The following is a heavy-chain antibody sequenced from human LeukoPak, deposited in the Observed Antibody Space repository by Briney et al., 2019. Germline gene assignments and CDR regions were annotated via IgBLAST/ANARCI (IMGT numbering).Heavy chain of an antibody. J-gene: IGHJ4*02. CDR3: AGAVLDY. CDR1: GFTFEDYG. Sequence: GGSLRLSCAASGFTFEDYGMSWVRQAPGKGLEWVANIKQDGSEKYYVDSVKGRFTISRDNAKNSLYLQMNSLRAEDTAVYYCAGAVLDYWGQGTLVTVSS. CDR2: IKQDGSEK. V-gene: IGHV3-7*01.